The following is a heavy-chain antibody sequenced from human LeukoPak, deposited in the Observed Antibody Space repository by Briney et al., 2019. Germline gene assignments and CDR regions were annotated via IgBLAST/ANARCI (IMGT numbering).Heavy chain of an antibody. CDR3: ARGPVTTVGYFDY. D-gene: IGHD4-17*01. V-gene: IGHV1-2*02. CDR2: INPNSGGT. Sequence: ASVKVSCKASGYTFTGYYMHWVRQAPGQGLEWMGWINPNSGGTNYAQKFQGRVTMTRDTSISTAYMELSRLRSDDTAVYYCARGPVTTVGYFDYWGQGTLVTVSS. CDR1: GYTFTGYY. J-gene: IGHJ4*02.